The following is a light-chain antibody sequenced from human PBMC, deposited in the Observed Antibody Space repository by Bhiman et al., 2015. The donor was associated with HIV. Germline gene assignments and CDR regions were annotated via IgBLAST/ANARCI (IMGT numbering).Light chain of an antibody. V-gene: IGLV1-47*01. CDR1: SSNIGSKY. CDR3: AAWDDRLSGYV. CDR2: RNN. Sequence: LTQPPSASGTPGQRVTISCSGSSSNIGSKYVCWYQQLPGTAPKLLIYRNNQRPSGVPDRFSGSKSGTSASLAISGLRSEDEADYYCAAWDDRLSGYVFATGTKVTVL. J-gene: IGLJ1*01.